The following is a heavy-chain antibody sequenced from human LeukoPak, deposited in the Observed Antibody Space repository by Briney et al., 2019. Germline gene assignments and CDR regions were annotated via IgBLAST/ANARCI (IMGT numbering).Heavy chain of an antibody. J-gene: IGHJ3*02. CDR2: INHSGST. CDR3: ARDGYSYGSDAFDI. CDR1: GGSFSGYY. Sequence: SETLSLTCAVYGGSFSGYYWSWIRQPPGKGLEWIGEINHSGSTNCNPSLKSRVTISVDTSKNQFSLKLSSVTAADTAVYYCARDGYSYGSDAFDIWGQGTMVTVSS. V-gene: IGHV4-34*01. D-gene: IGHD5-18*01.